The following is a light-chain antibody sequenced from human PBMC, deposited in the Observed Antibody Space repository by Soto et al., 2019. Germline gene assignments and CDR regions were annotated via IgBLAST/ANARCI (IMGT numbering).Light chain of an antibody. CDR3: QPWGTGIHVV. V-gene: IGLV4-69*01. J-gene: IGLJ2*01. Sequence: QSVLTQSPSASASLGASVKLTCTLSSGHSSYAIAWHQQQPEKGPRYLMKLDSDGSHTKGDAIPDRFSGSSSGAERYLTISSLQSEDEADDYCQPWGTGIHVVFGGGTKLTVL. CDR1: SGHSSYA. CDR2: LDSDGSH.